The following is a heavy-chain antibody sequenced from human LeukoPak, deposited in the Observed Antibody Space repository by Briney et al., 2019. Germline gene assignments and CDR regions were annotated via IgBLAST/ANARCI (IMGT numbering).Heavy chain of an antibody. CDR2: ISSSSSYI. J-gene: IGHJ3*02. V-gene: IGHV3-21*01. CDR3: ARGPSGWYVRRAFDI. CDR1: GFTFSSYS. D-gene: IGHD6-19*01. Sequence: GGSLRLSCAASGFTFSSYSMNWVRQAPGKGLEWVSSISSSSSYIYYADSVKGRFTISRDNAKNSLYLQMNSLRAEDTAVYYCARGPSGWYVRRAFDIWGQGTMVTVSS.